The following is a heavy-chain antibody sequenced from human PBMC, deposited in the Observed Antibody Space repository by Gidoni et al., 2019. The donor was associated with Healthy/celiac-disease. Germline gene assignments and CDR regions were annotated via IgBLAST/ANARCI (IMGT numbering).Heavy chain of an antibody. Sequence: QVQLVESGGGVVQPGRSLRLSCAASGFTFSSYGMHWVRQAPGKGLEWVAVIWYDGSNKYYADSVKGRFTISRDNSKNTLYLQMNSLRAEDTAVYYCARAGRDGYNLDYWGQGTLVTVSS. CDR3: ARAGRDGYNLDY. CDR2: IWYDGSNK. D-gene: IGHD5-12*01. CDR1: GFTFSSYG. V-gene: IGHV3-33*01. J-gene: IGHJ4*02.